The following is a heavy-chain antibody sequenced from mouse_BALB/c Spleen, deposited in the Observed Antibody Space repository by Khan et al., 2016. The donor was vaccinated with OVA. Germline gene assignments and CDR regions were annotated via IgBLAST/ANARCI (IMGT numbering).Heavy chain of an antibody. D-gene: IGHD1-1*01. J-gene: IGHJ2*01. CDR3: ARGNYYGYYFDY. CDR1: GYSITSGYA. CDR2: ISYSGVT. Sequence: EVQLVESGPGLVKPSQSLSLTCTVTGYSITSGYAWNWIRQFPGNKLEWMGYISYSGVTSHTPYLKSRISITRDTSKNQFFLQLNSVTTEDTATYDCARGNYYGYYFDYWGQGTTLTVSS. V-gene: IGHV3-2*02.